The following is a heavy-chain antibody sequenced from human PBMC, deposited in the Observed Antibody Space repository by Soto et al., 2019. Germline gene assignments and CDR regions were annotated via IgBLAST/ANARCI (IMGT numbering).Heavy chain of an antibody. J-gene: IGHJ3*02. CDR3: ASAPARYDTSDAFDI. V-gene: IGHV1-18*01. CDR2: ISAYNGNT. Sequence: QVQLVQSGAEGKKPGASVKVSCKASGYTFTSYGISWVRQAPGQGLEWMGWISAYNGNTNYAQKLQGRVTMTTDTSTSTAYMELRSLRSDDTAVYYCASAPARYDTSDAFDIWGQGTMVTVSS. D-gene: IGHD3-9*01. CDR1: GYTFTSYG.